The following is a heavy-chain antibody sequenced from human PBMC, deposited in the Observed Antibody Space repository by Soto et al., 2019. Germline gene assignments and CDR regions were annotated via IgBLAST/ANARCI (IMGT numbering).Heavy chain of an antibody. Sequence: SVKVSCKASGGTFSSYTISWVRHAPGQGLEWMGRIIPILGIANYAQKFQGRVTITADKSTSTAYMELSSLRSEDTAVYYCASSLAARTRYFDYWGQGTLVTVSS. V-gene: IGHV1-69*02. CDR1: GGTFSSYT. CDR3: ASSLAARTRYFDY. CDR2: IIPILGIA. J-gene: IGHJ4*02. D-gene: IGHD6-6*01.